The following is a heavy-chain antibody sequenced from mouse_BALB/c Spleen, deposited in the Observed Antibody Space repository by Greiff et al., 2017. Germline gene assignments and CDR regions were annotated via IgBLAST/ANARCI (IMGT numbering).Heavy chain of an antibody. J-gene: IGHJ3*01. Sequence: LQESGAELARPGASVKLSCKASGYTFTSYWMQWVKQRPGQGLEWIGAIYPGDGDTRYTQKFKGKATLTADKSSSTAYMQLSSLASEDSAVYYCAKGPPYYGSTLAWLAYWGQGTLVTVSA. CDR2: IYPGDGDT. CDR3: AKGPPYYGSTLAWLAY. V-gene: IGHV1-87*01. D-gene: IGHD1-1*01. CDR1: GYTFTSYW.